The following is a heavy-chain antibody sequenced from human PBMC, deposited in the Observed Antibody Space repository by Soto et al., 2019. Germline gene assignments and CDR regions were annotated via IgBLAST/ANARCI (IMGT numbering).Heavy chain of an antibody. D-gene: IGHD3-3*01. CDR2: IYYSGST. Sequence: QVQLQESGPGLVKPSQTLSLTCTVSGGSISSGGYYWSWIRQHPGKGLEWIGYIYYSGSTYYNPSLKSRVTISVDTSKHQFSLKLSSVTAADTAVYYCARDSLDFWSGYGGYYYGMDVWGQGTTVTVSS. V-gene: IGHV4-31*03. J-gene: IGHJ6*02. CDR3: ARDSLDFWSGYGGYYYGMDV. CDR1: GGSISSGGYY.